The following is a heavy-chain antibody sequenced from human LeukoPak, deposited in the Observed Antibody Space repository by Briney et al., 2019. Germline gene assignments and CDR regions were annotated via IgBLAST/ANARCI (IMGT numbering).Heavy chain of an antibody. Sequence: ASVKVSCKASGYTFTSYGISWVRQAPGQGLEWMGWISAYNGNTNYAQELQGRVTMTTDTSTSTAYMELRSLRSDDTAVYYCARVDFQRIAVAARSFDYWGQGTLVTVSS. D-gene: IGHD6-19*01. V-gene: IGHV1-18*01. J-gene: IGHJ4*02. CDR2: ISAYNGNT. CDR3: ARVDFQRIAVAARSFDY. CDR1: GYTFTSYG.